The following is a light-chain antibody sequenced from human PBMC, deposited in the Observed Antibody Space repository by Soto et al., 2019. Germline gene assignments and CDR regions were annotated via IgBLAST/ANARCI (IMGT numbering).Light chain of an antibody. CDR2: DAS. V-gene: IGKV1-5*01. CDR1: QSIGSW. J-gene: IGKJ5*01. CDR3: QQYESLPLT. Sequence: DIQMTQSPSTLSASVGDRVAITCRASQSIGSWLAWYQQKPGKAPKLLIYDASSLETGVPSRFSGSGSGTGFTFTISSLQPEDFATYYCQQYESLPLTFGQGTRLEIK.